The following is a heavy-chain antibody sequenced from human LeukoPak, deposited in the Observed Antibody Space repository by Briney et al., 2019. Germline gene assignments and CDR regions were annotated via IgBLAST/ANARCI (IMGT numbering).Heavy chain of an antibody. CDR3: ARGIWSATRVDYYLDN. J-gene: IGHJ4*02. CDR2: ISAGNGHT. D-gene: IGHD5-24*01. Sequence: ASVKVSCKASGYTFSGYAIHWVRQAPEQRFEWMGWISAGNGHTKYSQNFQGRVTITRDSSANIVYMDVSSLTSEDTAVYYCARGIWSATRVDYYLDNWGRGTLVTVSS. V-gene: IGHV1-3*01. CDR1: GYTFSGYA.